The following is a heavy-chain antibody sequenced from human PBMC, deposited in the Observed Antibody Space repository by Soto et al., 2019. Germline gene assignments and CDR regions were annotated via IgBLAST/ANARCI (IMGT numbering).Heavy chain of an antibody. CDR1: GGSISSGGYY. CDR3: ARGTMITFGGVIVPEYFQH. D-gene: IGHD3-16*02. J-gene: IGHJ1*01. V-gene: IGHV4-31*03. CDR2: IYYSGST. Sequence: SETLSLTCTVSGGSISSGGYYWSWIRQHPGKGLEWIGYIYYSGSTYYNPSLKSRVTISVDTSKNQFSLKLSSVTAADTAVYYCARGTMITFGGVIVPEYFQHWGQGTLVTVSS.